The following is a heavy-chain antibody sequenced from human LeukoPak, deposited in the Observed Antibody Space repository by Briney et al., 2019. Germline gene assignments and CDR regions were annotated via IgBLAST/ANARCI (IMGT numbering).Heavy chain of an antibody. CDR3: ARDFAGATGY. Sequence: GGSLRLSCAASGFTFSSYGMHWVRQAPGKGLEWVAVISYDGSDKYSADSVKGRFTISRDNSKNTLYLQMNSLRAEDTAVYYWARDFAGATGYWGQGTLVTVSS. CDR1: GFTFSSYG. V-gene: IGHV3-30*03. J-gene: IGHJ4*02. CDR2: ISYDGSDK. D-gene: IGHD1-26*01.